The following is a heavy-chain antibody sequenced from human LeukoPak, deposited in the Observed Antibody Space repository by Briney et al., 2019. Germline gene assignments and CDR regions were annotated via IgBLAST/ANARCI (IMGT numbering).Heavy chain of an antibody. CDR3: ARGRDSYGYFLFDY. J-gene: IGHJ4*02. Sequence: SETLSLTCTVSGGSISSGGYYWSWIRQHPGKGLEWIGYIYYSGSTYYNPSLKSRVTISVDRSKNQFSLKLSSVTAADTAVYYCARGRDSYGYFLFDYWGQGTLVTVSS. D-gene: IGHD5-18*01. V-gene: IGHV4-31*03. CDR1: GGSISSGGYY. CDR2: IYYSGST.